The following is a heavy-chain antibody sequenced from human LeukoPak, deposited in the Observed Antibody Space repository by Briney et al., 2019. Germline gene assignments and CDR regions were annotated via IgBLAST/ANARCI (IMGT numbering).Heavy chain of an antibody. CDR1: GYTFTYYY. Sequence: ASVKVSCKASGYTFTYYYMHWVRQAPGQGLEWMGLINPSDGSTSYAQKFQGRLTMTRDMSTSTVYMELSSLRSEDTAVYYCARGGFYDSSGYYNWGDYWGQGTLVTVSS. CDR3: ARGGFYDSSGYYNWGDY. CDR2: INPSDGST. J-gene: IGHJ4*02. D-gene: IGHD3-22*01. V-gene: IGHV1-46*01.